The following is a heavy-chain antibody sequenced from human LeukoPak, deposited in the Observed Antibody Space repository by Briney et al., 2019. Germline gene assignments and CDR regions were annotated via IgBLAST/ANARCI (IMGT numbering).Heavy chain of an antibody. D-gene: IGHD2-2*01. CDR1: GYTFTSYG. Sequence: GASVKVSCKASGYTFTSYGISWVRQAPEQGLEWMGWISAYNGNTNYAQKLQGRVTMTTDTSTSTAYMELRSLRSDDTAVYYCARIGGCSSTSCYVGDWFDPWGQGTLVTVSS. CDR2: ISAYNGNT. CDR3: ARIGGCSSTSCYVGDWFDP. V-gene: IGHV1-18*01. J-gene: IGHJ5*02.